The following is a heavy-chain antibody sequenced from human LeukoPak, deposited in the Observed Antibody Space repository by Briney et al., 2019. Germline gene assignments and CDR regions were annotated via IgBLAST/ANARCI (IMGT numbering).Heavy chain of an antibody. Sequence: SETLSLTCTVSGGTISSYYWNWIRQPPGKGLEWIGYIYYSGSTNYNPSLKSRVTISVDTSKNQFSLKLSSVTAADTAVYYCARGGWYPESFQHWGQGALVTVSS. CDR2: IYYSGST. V-gene: IGHV4-59*01. CDR1: GGTISSYY. D-gene: IGHD6-19*01. CDR3: ARGGWYPESFQH. J-gene: IGHJ1*01.